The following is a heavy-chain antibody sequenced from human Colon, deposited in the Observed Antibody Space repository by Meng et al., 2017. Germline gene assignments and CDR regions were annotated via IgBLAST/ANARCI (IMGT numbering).Heavy chain of an antibody. J-gene: IGHJ4*02. D-gene: IGHD3-10*01. CDR3: ANGSDRAKSGY. CDR2: IHFSGST. CDR1: GASVISGTSY. V-gene: IGHV4-61*01. Sequence: SETLSLTCAVSGASVISGTSYWTWIRQPPGKGLEWLGHIHFSGSTTYSHSLQSRATMSLDTSKNQFFLKLISVTAADTAVYYCANGSDRAKSGYWGQGILVTVSS.